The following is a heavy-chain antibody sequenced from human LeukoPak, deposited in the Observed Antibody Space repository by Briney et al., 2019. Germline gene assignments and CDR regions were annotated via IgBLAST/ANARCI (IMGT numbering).Heavy chain of an antibody. CDR3: ARRAGDGNNCRDAFDI. V-gene: IGHV5-51*01. J-gene: IGHJ3*02. Sequence: GESLKISCQASGYSFTSYWIDWVRQMPGKGLEWTGIIYPGDSDTRYSPSFQGQVSISVDKSISAAYLQWSSLKASDTALYYCARRAGDGNNCRDAFDIWGQGTMVTVSS. CDR2: IYPGDSDT. D-gene: IGHD5-24*01. CDR1: GYSFTSYW.